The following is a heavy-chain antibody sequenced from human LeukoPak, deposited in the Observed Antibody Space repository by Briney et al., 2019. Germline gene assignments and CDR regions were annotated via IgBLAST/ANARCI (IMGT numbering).Heavy chain of an antibody. D-gene: IGHD2-2*01. CDR1: GFTFSDYY. V-gene: IGHV3-11*01. J-gene: IGHJ6*02. CDR2: ISSGASSI. CDR3: AKDGDVVVPAAMRDYYYYGMDV. Sequence: PGGSLRLSCAASGFTFSDYYMSWIRQAPGMGLEWVSYISSGASSIHYADSVKGRFTISRDNSKNTLYLQMNSLRAEDTAVYYCAKDGDVVVPAAMRDYYYYGMDVWGQGTTVTVSS.